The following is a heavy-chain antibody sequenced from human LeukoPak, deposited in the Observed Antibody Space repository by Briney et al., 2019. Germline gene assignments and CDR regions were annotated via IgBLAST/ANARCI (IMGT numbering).Heavy chain of an antibody. V-gene: IGHV3-30*18. CDR2: ISYDGSDK. CDR3: AKDGLSVSAQRYNFYY. Sequence: GRSLRLSYAASGFTFSRYGMHWVRQAPGKGLEWVATISYDGSDKWYGDSAKGRFTISGDNPQNSLHLQMNMLRAEDTAVYYCAKDGLSVSAQRYNFYYSGQKALVTASS. D-gene: IGHD1-1*01. J-gene: IGHJ4*02. CDR1: GFTFSRYG.